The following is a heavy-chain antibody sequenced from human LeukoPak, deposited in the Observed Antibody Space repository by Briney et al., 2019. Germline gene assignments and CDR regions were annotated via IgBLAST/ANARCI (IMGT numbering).Heavy chain of an antibody. V-gene: IGHV1-3*04. CDR2: INTGNGNT. D-gene: IGHD2-21*02. Sequence: VSVKVSCKASGYTFTGYYMHWVRQAPGQGLEWMGWINTGNGNTIYSPKFQGRVTITRDTSASTAYMDLSSLRSEDTAVYYCARVSWGNGDFYWGQGTLVTVSS. J-gene: IGHJ4*02. CDR3: ARVSWGNGDFY. CDR1: GYTFTGYY.